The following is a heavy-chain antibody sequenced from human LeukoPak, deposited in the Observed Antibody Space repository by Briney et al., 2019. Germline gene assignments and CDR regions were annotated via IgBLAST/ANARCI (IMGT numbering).Heavy chain of an antibody. D-gene: IGHD3-22*01. Sequence: GGSLRLSCAASRFTFSDYWMHWVRQAPGKGLVWVSRINRDGGGTTYADSVKGRFTISRDNAKNTLYLQMNSLRAEDTAVYYCARARRYADGSGYHYYFDSWGQGTLVTVSS. V-gene: IGHV3-74*01. CDR3: ARARRYADGSGYHYYFDS. CDR2: INRDGGGT. CDR1: RFTFSDYW. J-gene: IGHJ4*02.